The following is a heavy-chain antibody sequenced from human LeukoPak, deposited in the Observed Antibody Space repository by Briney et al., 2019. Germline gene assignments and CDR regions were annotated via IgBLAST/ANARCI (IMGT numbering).Heavy chain of an antibody. CDR2: ISSSSSYI. CDR3: ARDLRIIVGATHPDAFDI. J-gene: IGHJ3*02. Sequence: PGGSLRLSCVVSGFNFDNFAMHWVRQPLGKGLEWVSSISSSSSYIYYADSVKGRFTISRDNAKNSLYLQMNSLRAEDTAVYYCARDLRIIVGATHPDAFDIWGQGTMVTVSS. D-gene: IGHD1-26*01. V-gene: IGHV3-21*01. CDR1: GFNFDNFA.